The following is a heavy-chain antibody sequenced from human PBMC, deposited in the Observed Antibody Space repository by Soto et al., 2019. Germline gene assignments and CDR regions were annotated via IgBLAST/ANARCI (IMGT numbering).Heavy chain of an antibody. D-gene: IGHD4-17*01. Sequence: GSLRLSCAASGFIFSSYGMNWVRQAPGKGLEWVSYISTGGNTIYYADSVQGRFTISRDNAKNSLFLQMNSLRDEDTAVYYCARAFNKPYGEYDVGHFDFWGQGTLVTVSS. CDR2: ISTGGNTI. V-gene: IGHV3-48*02. J-gene: IGHJ4*02. CDR3: ARAFNKPYGEYDVGHFDF. CDR1: GFIFSSYG.